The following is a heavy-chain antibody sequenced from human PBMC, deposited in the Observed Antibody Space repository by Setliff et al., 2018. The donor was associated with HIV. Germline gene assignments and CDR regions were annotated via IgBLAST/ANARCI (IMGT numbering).Heavy chain of an antibody. Sequence: KASETLSLTCTVSGGSIRSYYWSWIRQPPGKGLEWIGYIYTSGSTNYNPSLKSRVTISVDTSKNQFSLKLSSVTAADTAVYYCARGLSFYDPGGFDYWGQGTLVTSPQ. CDR1: GGSIRSYY. CDR2: IYTSGST. J-gene: IGHJ4*02. CDR3: ARGLSFYDPGGFDY. D-gene: IGHD3-22*01. V-gene: IGHV4-4*09.